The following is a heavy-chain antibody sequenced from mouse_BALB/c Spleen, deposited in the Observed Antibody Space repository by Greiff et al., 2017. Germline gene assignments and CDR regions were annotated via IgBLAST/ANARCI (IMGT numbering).Heavy chain of an antibody. CDR2: ISSGSSTI. CDR1: GFTFSSFG. CDR3: ASTGGNYGRGAMDY. V-gene: IGHV5-17*02. Sequence: EVQGVESGGGLVQPGGSRKLSCAASGFTFSSFGMHWVRQAPEKGLEWVAYISSGSSTIYYADTVKGRFTISRDNTKNTLFLQITSLRSEDTAMYYCASTGGNYGRGAMDYWGQGTSVTVSS. J-gene: IGHJ4*01. D-gene: IGHD1-1*01.